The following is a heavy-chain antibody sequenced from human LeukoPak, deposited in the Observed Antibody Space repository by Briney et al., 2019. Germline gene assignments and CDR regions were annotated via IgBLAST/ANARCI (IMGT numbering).Heavy chain of an antibody. D-gene: IGHD6-13*01. V-gene: IGHV1-8*01. Sequence: ASVKVSCKASGYTFTSYDINWVRQATGQGLEWMGWMNPNSGNTGYAQKFQGRVTMTRNTSISTAYMELSSLRSEDTAVYYCARVPRQSSSWYRVGRFFDYWGQGTLVTVSS. J-gene: IGHJ4*02. CDR1: GYTFTSYD. CDR3: ARVPRQSSSWYRVGRFFDY. CDR2: MNPNSGNT.